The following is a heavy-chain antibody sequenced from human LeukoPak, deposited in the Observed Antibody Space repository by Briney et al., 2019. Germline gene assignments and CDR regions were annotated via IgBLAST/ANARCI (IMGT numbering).Heavy chain of an antibody. V-gene: IGHV3-23*01. CDR2: LSTSGGST. D-gene: IGHD2-8*02. CDR1: EFTFGSYA. CDR3: ATDTGAFHFAY. Sequence: GGSLRLSCAASEFTFGSYAMQWVRQAPGKGLEWVSGLSTSGGSTWYSDSVKGRFTISRDNAKNTLSLQMDSLRGEDSAMYYCATDTGAFHFAYWGQGTLVTVSS. J-gene: IGHJ4*02.